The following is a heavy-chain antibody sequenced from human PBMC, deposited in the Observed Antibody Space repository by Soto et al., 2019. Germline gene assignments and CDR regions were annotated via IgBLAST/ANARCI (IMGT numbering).Heavy chain of an antibody. CDR3: ARGDRATDY. CDR1: GFTCSDYY. J-gene: IGHJ4*02. V-gene: IGHV3-11*05. CDR2: NSSSSADV. Sequence: QVQLVESGGGLAKPGGSLRLSCVASGFTCSDYYMSWIRQAPGKGREWLSYNSSSSADVNYVDSVRGRFTISRDNAKNSLDLQMNSLRVEDTAVYYCARGDRATDYWGQGTLVTVSS.